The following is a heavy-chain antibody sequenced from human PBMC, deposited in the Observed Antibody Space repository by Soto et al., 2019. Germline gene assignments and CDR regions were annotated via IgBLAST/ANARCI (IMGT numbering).Heavy chain of an antibody. Sequence: XATLSLSCAVYGGSFSGYYWSWIRQPPGKGLEWIGEINHSGSTNYNPSPKSRVTISVDTSKNQFSLKLSSVTAADTAVYYCARRNGWFGELPENYYYYGMDVWGQGTTVTVSS. CDR3: ARRNGWFGELPENYYYYGMDV. CDR1: GGSFSGYY. J-gene: IGHJ6*02. CDR2: INHSGST. V-gene: IGHV4-34*01. D-gene: IGHD3-10*01.